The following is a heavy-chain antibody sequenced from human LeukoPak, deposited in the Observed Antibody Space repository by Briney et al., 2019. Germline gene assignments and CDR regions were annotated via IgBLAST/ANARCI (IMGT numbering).Heavy chain of an antibody. J-gene: IGHJ4*02. CDR1: GFSLSNARMG. Sequence: SGPVLVKPTETLTLTCTVTGFSLSNARMGVSWIRQPPGKALEWLAHIFSNDEKSYSTSLKSRLTISKDTSKSQVVLTMTNMDPVDTATYYCARIKVVYDSSGYLGYYFDYWGQGTLVTVSS. CDR3: ARIKVVYDSSGYLGYYFDY. D-gene: IGHD3-22*01. V-gene: IGHV2-26*01. CDR2: IFSNDEK.